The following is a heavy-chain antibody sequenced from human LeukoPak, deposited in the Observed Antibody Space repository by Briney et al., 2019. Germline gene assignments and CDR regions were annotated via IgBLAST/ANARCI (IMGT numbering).Heavy chain of an antibody. CDR2: IYYSGST. Sequence: SETLSLTCTVSGGSISSSSYYWGWIRQPPGKGLEWIGSIYYSGSTYYNPSLKSRVTISVDTSKNQFSLKLSSVTAADTAVYYCARQIQLVGFFDYWGQGTLVTVSS. D-gene: IGHD6-6*01. V-gene: IGHV4-39*01. CDR1: GGSISSSSYY. CDR3: ARQIQLVGFFDY. J-gene: IGHJ4*02.